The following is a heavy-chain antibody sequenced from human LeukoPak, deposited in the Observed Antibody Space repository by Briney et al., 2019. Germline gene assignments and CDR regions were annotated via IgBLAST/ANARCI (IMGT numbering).Heavy chain of an antibody. CDR3: AAKQWLTSNFDY. Sequence: PGGSLRLSCAASGFTFSSYGMHWVRQAPGKGLEWVAFIRYDGSNKYYADSVKGRFTISRDNSKNTLYLQMNSLRAEDTAVYYCAAKQWLTSNFDYWGQGTLVTVSS. V-gene: IGHV3-30*02. J-gene: IGHJ4*02. CDR1: GFTFSSYG. D-gene: IGHD6-19*01. CDR2: IRYDGSNK.